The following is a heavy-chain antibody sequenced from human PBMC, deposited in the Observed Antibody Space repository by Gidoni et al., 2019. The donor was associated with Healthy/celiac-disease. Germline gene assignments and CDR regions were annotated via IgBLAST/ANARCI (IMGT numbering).Heavy chain of an antibody. D-gene: IGHD6-13*01. CDR3: ARLPAAAGLRGHFDY. J-gene: IGHJ4*02. Sequence: QLQLQESGPGLVKPSETLSLTCTVSGASISSSSYYWGWIRQPPGKGLEWIGSIYYSGSTYYNPSLKSRVTISVDTSKNQFSLKLSSVTAADTAVYYCARLPAAAGLRGHFDYWGQGTLVTVSS. V-gene: IGHV4-39*01. CDR2: IYYSGST. CDR1: GASISSSSYY.